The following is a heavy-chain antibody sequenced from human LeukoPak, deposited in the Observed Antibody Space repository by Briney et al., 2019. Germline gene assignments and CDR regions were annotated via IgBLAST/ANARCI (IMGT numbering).Heavy chain of an antibody. CDR1: GFIFNNYA. J-gene: IGHJ4*02. V-gene: IGHV3-9*01. Sequence: GGSLRLSCAGSGFIFNNYAMHWVRQPPGKGLEWVSGISWNSGSIDYADSVKGRFTISRDNAKNSLYLQMNSLRVEDTAFYYCVLGSGWHDSHWGQGTLVTVSS. D-gene: IGHD6-19*01. CDR3: VLGSGWHDSH. CDR2: ISWNSGSI.